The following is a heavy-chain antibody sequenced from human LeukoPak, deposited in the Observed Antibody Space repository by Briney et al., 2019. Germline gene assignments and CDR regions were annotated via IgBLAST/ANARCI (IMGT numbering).Heavy chain of an antibody. D-gene: IGHD3-9*01. CDR1: GGSISSGGYY. J-gene: IGHJ6*03. CDR3: AKGFETSNYMDA. Sequence: LSLTCTVSGGSISSGGYYWSWIRQAPGKGLEWVSYISSGSRTIHYADSVKGRFTISRDNANNSLYLQMNSLRAEDTAVYYCAKGFETSNYMDAWGKGTTVTVSS. V-gene: IGHV3-11*04. CDR2: ISSGSRTI.